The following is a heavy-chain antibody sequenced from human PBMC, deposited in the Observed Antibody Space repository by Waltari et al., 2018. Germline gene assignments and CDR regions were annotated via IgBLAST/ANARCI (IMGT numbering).Heavy chain of an antibody. Sequence: EVQLLESGGDLVPPGGSLRLCCAASGFSLSSYDMSWIRHAPGKGLECASAISGSGGSTYYAGSWKGRFTISRDNSKNTLYLQMNSLRAEDTAVDYCAKVQTAMIPSGSDFDFWGQGTLVTVSS. D-gene: IGHD2-2*01. CDR3: AKVQTAMIPSGSDFDF. J-gene: IGHJ4*02. V-gene: IGHV3-23*01. CDR2: ISGSGGST. CDR1: GFSLSSYD.